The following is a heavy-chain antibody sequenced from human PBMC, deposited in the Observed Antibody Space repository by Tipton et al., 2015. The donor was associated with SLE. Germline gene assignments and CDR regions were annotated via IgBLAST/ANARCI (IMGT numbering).Heavy chain of an antibody. Sequence: TLSLTCTVSGGSISSHYWSWRRQPPGKGLEWIGYIYYSGSTNYNPSLKSRVTISVDTSKNQFSLKLSSVTAADTAVYYCARGAAATDYWGQGTLVTVSS. CDR2: IYYSGST. CDR3: ARGAAATDY. CDR1: GGSISSHY. D-gene: IGHD2-2*01. V-gene: IGHV4-59*11. J-gene: IGHJ4*02.